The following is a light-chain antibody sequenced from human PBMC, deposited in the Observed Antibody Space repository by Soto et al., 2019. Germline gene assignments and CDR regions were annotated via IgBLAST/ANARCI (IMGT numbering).Light chain of an antibody. CDR3: QQYENWPQLT. J-gene: IGKJ4*01. CDR2: GAS. CDR1: QSVSSN. V-gene: IGKV3-15*01. Sequence: EIELTQSPGTRSLSPGERATLSCRASQSVSSNLAWYQQKPGQAPRLLIYGASSRAPGIPDRFSGSGSGTEFTLTISSLQSEDSAVYYCQQYENWPQLTFGGGTKVDIK.